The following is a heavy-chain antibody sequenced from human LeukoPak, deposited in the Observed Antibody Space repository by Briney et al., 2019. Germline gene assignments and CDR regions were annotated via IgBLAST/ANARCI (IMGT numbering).Heavy chain of an antibody. D-gene: IGHD3-3*01. CDR2: IYTSGST. V-gene: IGHV4-4*07. Sequence: PSETLSLTCTVSDGSISSYYWSWLRQPAGKGLEWIGRIYTSGSTNYNPSLKSRVTMSVDTSKNQFSLKLSSVTAADTAVYYCAREGVWSGYYHYWGQGTLVTVSS. CDR1: DGSISSYY. CDR3: AREGVWSGYYHY. J-gene: IGHJ4*02.